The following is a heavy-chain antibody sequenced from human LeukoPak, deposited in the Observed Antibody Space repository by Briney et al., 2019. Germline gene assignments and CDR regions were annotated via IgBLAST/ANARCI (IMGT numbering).Heavy chain of an antibody. V-gene: IGHV3-53*01. D-gene: IGHD6-6*01. CDR3: ASQPEYSSSSGDY. J-gene: IGHJ4*02. CDR2: IYSGGST. CDR1: GFTFNNYA. Sequence: GGSLRLSCAASGFTFNNYAMNWVRQAPGKGLEWVSVIYSGGSTYYADSVKGRFTISRDNSKNTLYLQMNSLRAEDTAVYYCASQPEYSSSSGDYWGQGTLVTVSS.